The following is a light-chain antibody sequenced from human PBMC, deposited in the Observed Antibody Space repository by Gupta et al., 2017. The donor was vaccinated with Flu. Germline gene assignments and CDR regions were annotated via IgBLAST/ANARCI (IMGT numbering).Light chain of an antibody. J-gene: IGKJ2*01. CDR2: AAS. Sequence: DIQMTQSPSSLSASVGDRVTITCRASQSISSYLNWYQQKPGKAPKLLIYAASSLQRGVASRFSGSGYGTDFTLTISSRQPEDFATYYCQQRYCTPQAQTFGQGTKLEIK. V-gene: IGKV1-39*01. CDR3: QQRYCTPQAQT. CDR1: QSISSY.